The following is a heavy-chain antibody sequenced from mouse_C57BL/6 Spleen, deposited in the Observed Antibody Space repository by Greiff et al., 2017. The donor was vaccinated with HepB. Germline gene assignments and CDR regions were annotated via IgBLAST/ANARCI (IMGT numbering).Heavy chain of an antibody. Sequence: LQQPGAELVRPGSSVKLSCKASGYTFTSYWMHWVKQRPIQGLEWIGNIDPSDSETHYNQKFKDKATLTVDKSSSTAYMQLSSLTSEDSAVYYCASFPDSSGYWGQGTSVTVSS. V-gene: IGHV1-52*01. CDR1: GYTFTSYW. CDR3: ASFPDSSGY. CDR2: IDPSDSET. D-gene: IGHD3-2*02. J-gene: IGHJ4*01.